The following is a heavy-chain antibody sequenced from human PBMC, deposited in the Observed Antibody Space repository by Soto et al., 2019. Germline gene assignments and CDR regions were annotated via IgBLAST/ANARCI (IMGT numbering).Heavy chain of an antibody. CDR3: ARDSDYYSSGSFDY. J-gene: IGHJ4*02. CDR2: IYYSGSS. V-gene: IGHV4-31*03. Sequence: SETLSLTCSVSGDSISSSGYYWSWIRQRPGKGLEWIGNIYYSGSSYNNPSLKSRVTISVNTSKNQFSLNLMSVTAADTAVYYCARDSDYYSSGSFDYWGQGTLVTVSS. CDR1: GDSISSSGYY. D-gene: IGHD3-10*01.